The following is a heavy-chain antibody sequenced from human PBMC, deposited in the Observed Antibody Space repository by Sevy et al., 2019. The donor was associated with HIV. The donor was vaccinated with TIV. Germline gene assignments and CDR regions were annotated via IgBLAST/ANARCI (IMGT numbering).Heavy chain of an antibody. Sequence: ASVNVSCKTSGYTFTGYDINWVRQATGQGLEWMGWMNPDSGKRGYAPQFRGRVTLTTNTSTSTAYMELRSLRSEDSAVYFCARADLDSDTFFYYYGMDLWGQGTTVTVSS. J-gene: IGHJ6*02. V-gene: IGHV1-8*02. CDR3: ARADLDSDTFFYYYGMDL. D-gene: IGHD3-22*01. CDR2: MNPDSGKR. CDR1: GYTFTGYD.